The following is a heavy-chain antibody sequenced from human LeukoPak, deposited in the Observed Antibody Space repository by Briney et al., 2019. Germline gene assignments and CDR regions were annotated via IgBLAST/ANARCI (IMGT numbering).Heavy chain of an antibody. Sequence: ASVKVSCKASGYTFTRYGISWVRRAPGHGVGGWGGIRDYNGNTNYAQKLQGRVTMTTDTSTSKAYMELRSLRSDDTAVYYCARDECPYDSSGYYDYWGQGTLVTVSS. J-gene: IGHJ4*02. CDR3: ARDECPYDSSGYYDY. CDR1: GYTFTRYG. CDR2: IRDYNGNT. V-gene: IGHV1-18*01. D-gene: IGHD3-22*01.